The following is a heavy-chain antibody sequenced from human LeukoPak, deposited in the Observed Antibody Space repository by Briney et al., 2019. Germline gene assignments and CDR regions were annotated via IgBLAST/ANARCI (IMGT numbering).Heavy chain of an antibody. CDR2: ICTAGDT. J-gene: IGHJ4*02. D-gene: IGHD3-10*01. V-gene: IGHV3-13*01. CDR1: GFTFSSYD. CDR3: ARGRGVISNYYLDY. Sequence: PGGSLRLSCAASGFTFSSYDMHWVRQATGKGLEWVSAICTAGDTYYPGSVKGRFTISRENARNSLYLQMNSLRAGDTAVYYCARGRGVISNYYLDYWGQGTLVTVSS.